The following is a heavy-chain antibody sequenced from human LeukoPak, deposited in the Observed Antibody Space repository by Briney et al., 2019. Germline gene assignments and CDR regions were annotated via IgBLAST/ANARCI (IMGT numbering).Heavy chain of an antibody. Sequence: PGESLKISCKGSGYSFTSYWIGWVRQMPGKGLEWMGIIYPGDSDTRYSPSFQGQVTISADKSISTAYLQWSSPKASDTAMYYCARRSSTSADAFDIWGQGTMVTVSS. J-gene: IGHJ3*02. CDR2: IYPGDSDT. CDR1: GYSFTSYW. V-gene: IGHV5-51*01. CDR3: ARRSSTSADAFDI. D-gene: IGHD2-2*01.